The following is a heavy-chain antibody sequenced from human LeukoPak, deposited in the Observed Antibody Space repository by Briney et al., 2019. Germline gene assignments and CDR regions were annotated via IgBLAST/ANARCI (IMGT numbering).Heavy chain of an antibody. D-gene: IGHD1-7*01. CDR1: SGSISSGRYY. CDR2: IDISGST. J-gene: IGHJ4*02. V-gene: IGHV4-61*02. Sequence: SETLSLTCTVSSGSISSGRYYWSWIRQPAGKGLEWIGRIDISGSTYYNPSLKRRVTISVDTSKNQFSLKLNSVTAADTAVYYCARGKLELTILDYWGQGTLVTVSS. CDR3: ARGKLELTILDY.